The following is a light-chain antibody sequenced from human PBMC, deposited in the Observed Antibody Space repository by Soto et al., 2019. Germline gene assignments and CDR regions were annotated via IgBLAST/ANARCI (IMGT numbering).Light chain of an antibody. CDR2: GPS. CDR3: QQYGSSPPIT. V-gene: IGKV3-20*01. J-gene: IGKJ5*01. CDR1: QSVSSSY. Sequence: EIVLTQSPGTLFLSPGERATLSCRASQSVSSSYLAWYQQKPGQAPRLLIYGPSSRATGIPDRFSGSGSGTDFTLTISRLEPEDFAVYYCQQYGSSPPITFGQGTRLRLN.